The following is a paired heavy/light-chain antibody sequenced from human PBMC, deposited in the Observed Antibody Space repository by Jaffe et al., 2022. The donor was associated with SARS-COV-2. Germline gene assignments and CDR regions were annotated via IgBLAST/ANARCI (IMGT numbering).Light chain of an antibody. CDR2: AAY. Sequence: DIQMTQSPSSLSASVGDRVTITCRASQSVSGYLNWYQHKPGKAPKLLIYAAYILHSGVPSRFSGSGFGTDFTLTISSLQPEDFATYYCQQTYSTPWTFGQGTKVEIK. CDR1: QSVSGY. CDR3: QQTYSTPWT. J-gene: IGKJ1*01. V-gene: IGKV1-39*01.
Heavy chain of an antibody. J-gene: IGHJ5*02. CDR2: IYTSGST. Sequence: QVQLQESGPGLVKPSQTLSLTCTVSGASISSGSYYWSWIRQPAGKGLEWIGRIYTSGSTNYNPSLKSRLTISVETSKNQFSLKLSSVTAADTAVYYCARVIRNDYGNNWFDPWGQGTLVTVSS. CDR3: ARVIRNDYGNNWFDP. CDR1: GASISSGSYY. V-gene: IGHV4-61*02. D-gene: IGHD4-17*01.